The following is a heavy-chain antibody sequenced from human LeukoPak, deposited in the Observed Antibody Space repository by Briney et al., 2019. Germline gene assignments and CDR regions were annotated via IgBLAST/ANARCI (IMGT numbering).Heavy chain of an antibody. Sequence: PSGTLSLTCTVSGGSISSGDYYWSWIRQPPGKGLEWIGYIYYSGSTYYNPPLKSRVTISVDTSKNQFSLKLSSVTAADTAVYYCARAYDFWSGYYPYFDYWGQGTLVTVSS. V-gene: IGHV4-30-4*08. J-gene: IGHJ4*02. CDR3: ARAYDFWSGYYPYFDY. CDR2: IYYSGST. CDR1: GGSISSGDYY. D-gene: IGHD3-3*01.